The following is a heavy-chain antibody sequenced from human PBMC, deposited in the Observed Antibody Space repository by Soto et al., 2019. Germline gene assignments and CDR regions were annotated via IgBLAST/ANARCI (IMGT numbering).Heavy chain of an antibody. CDR1: GGSISSSSYY. V-gene: IGHV4-39*01. CDR3: ARLVVVPENWLDP. J-gene: IGHJ5*02. Sequence: QLQLQESGPGLVKPSETLSLTCTVSGGSISSSSYYWGWIRQPPGKGLEWIGSIFYSGSTYYNPSLKSRVTLSVDKSKNQCSLKLSSVTAAYTDVYYCARLVVVPENWLDPWCQGPLVTVSS. D-gene: IGHD2-2*01. CDR2: IFYSGST.